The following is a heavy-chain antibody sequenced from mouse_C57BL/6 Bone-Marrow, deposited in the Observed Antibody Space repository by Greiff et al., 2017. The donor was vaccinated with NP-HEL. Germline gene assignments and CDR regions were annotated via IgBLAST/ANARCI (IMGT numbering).Heavy chain of an antibody. Sequence: EVKLLESGPVLVKPGASVKMSCKASGYTFPDYYMNWVKQSHGKSLEWIGVINPYNGGTSYNQKFKGKATLTVDKSSSTAYMELNSLTSEDSAVYYCARWGLRRGYYFDYWGQGTTLTVSS. J-gene: IGHJ2*01. D-gene: IGHD2-4*01. CDR1: GYTFPDYY. V-gene: IGHV1-19*01. CDR3: ARWGLRRGYYFDY. CDR2: INPYNGGT.